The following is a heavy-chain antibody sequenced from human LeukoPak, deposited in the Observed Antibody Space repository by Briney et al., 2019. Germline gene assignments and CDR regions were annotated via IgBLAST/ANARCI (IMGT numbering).Heavy chain of an antibody. J-gene: IGHJ4*02. D-gene: IGHD1-26*01. Sequence: SETLSLTCTVSGGSISSYYCSWIRQPPGKGLEWIGYIYYSGSTNYNPSLKSRVTISVDTSKNQFSLKLSSVTAADTAVYYCARVGSYGYFDYWGQGTLVTVSS. CDR3: ARVGSYGYFDY. CDR2: IYYSGST. V-gene: IGHV4-59*01. CDR1: GGSISSYY.